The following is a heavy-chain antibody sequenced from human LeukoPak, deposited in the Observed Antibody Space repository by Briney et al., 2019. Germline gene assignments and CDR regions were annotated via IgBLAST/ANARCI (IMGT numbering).Heavy chain of an antibody. CDR2: ISAYNGNT. J-gene: IGHJ4*02. Sequence: GASVKVSCKASGYTFTSYGISWVRQAPGQGLEWMGWISAYNGNTNYAPKLQGRVTMTTDTSTSTAYMELRSLRSDDTAVYYCASGRITMVRGVISFDYWGQGTLVTVSS. V-gene: IGHV1-18*01. CDR3: ASGRITMVRGVISFDY. CDR1: GYTFTSYG. D-gene: IGHD3-10*01.